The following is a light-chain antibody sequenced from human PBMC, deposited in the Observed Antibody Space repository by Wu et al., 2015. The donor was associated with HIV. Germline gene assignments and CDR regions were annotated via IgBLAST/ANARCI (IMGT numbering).Light chain of an antibody. CDR1: QSVSTN. J-gene: IGKJ4*01. CDR3: QQYNDWPPLT. Sequence: EIVMTQSPVTLSVSPGERATLSCRASQSVSTNLAWYQQKPGQAPRLLIYGASTRATGIPARFNGSGSGTEFTLTISSLQSEDFVLYYCQQYNDWPPLTFGGGTKVDIK. CDR2: GAS. V-gene: IGKV3-15*01.